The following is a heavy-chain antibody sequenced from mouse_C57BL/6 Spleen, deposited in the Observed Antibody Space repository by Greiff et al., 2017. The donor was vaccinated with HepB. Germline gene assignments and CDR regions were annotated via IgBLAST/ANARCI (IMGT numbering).Heavy chain of an antibody. CDR3: AIKYITTVGYFDY. CDR2: INPNNGGT. V-gene: IGHV1-26*01. D-gene: IGHD1-1*01. CDR1: GYTFTDYY. J-gene: IGHJ2*01. Sequence: VQLQQSGPELVKPGASVKISCKASGYTFTDYYMNWVKQSHGKSLEWIGDINPNNGGTSYNQKFKGKATLTVDKSSSTAYMELRSLTSEDSAVYYCAIKYITTVGYFDYWGQGTTLTVSS.